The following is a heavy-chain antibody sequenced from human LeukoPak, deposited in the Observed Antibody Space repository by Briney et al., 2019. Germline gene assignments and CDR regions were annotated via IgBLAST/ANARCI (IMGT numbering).Heavy chain of an antibody. CDR2: IYSGGRT. D-gene: IGHD1-26*01. CDR3: AREGATTAFDY. CDR1: GFTVSNKY. J-gene: IGHJ4*02. Sequence: RGGSLRLSCAVSGFTVSNKYMNWVRQAPGKGLGWVSIIYSGGRTYYADSAKGRFTISRDIFKNTVYPQMNSLRAEDTAVYYCAREGATTAFDYWGQGTLVTVSS. V-gene: IGHV3-53*01.